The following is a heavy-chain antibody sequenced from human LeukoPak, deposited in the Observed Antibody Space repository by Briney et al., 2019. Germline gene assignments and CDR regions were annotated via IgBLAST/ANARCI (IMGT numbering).Heavy chain of an antibody. J-gene: IGHJ6*03. D-gene: IGHD5-12*01. V-gene: IGHV1-69*05. Sequence: ASVKVSFKASGGTFSSYAISWVRQAPGQGLEWMGGIIPIFGTANYAQKFQGRVTITTDESTSTAYMELSSLRSEDTAVYYCARGGGYDSPHYYYYYYMDVWGKGTTVTVSS. CDR2: IIPIFGTA. CDR3: ARGGGYDSPHYYYYYYMDV. CDR1: GGTFSSYA.